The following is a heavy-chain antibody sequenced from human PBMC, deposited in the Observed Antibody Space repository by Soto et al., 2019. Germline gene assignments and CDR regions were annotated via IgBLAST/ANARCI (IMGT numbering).Heavy chain of an antibody. J-gene: IGHJ6*02. CDR1: GFSFSTYG. CDR3: EKVIREDSTSYNFYYYSGLDV. CDR2: ISNDGSNK. D-gene: IGHD6-6*01. V-gene: IGHV3-30*18. Sequence: PGWSLRLSCAASGFSFSTYGMHWVRQAPGKGLEWMAVISNDGSNKYYADSVKGRFTISRDNSKDTLFLQMNSMRGEDTAIYYCEKVIREDSTSYNFYYYSGLDVWGQGITVTVSS.